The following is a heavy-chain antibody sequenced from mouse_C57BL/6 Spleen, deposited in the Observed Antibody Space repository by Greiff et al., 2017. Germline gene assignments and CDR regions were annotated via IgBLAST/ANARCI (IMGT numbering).Heavy chain of an antibody. D-gene: IGHD2-5*01. CDR3: ASGPYSNYRFGC. CDR1: VYTFPGYW. J-gene: IGHJ2*01. V-gene: IGHV1-9*01. CDR2: ILPGSGST. Sequence: QVQLQQSRAELIKPGASVKLSCKATVYTFPGYWIEWVKHRPGHGLEWIGEILPGSGSTNYNGKFKGKATFTADTSSNTAYMQLSSPTTEDSAIYYCASGPYSNYRFGCWGQGTTLTVSS.